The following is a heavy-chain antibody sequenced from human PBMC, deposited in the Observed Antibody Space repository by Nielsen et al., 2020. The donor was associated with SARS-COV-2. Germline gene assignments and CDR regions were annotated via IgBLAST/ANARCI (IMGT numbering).Heavy chain of an antibody. V-gene: IGHV4-31*03. Sequence: SETLSLTCTVSGGSISSGGYYWSWIRQYPVKGLEWIGDIYYSGSTYYNPSLKTRITISRDTSKNQFSLQLSSVTDADTAVYYCARVLPPYESYFYVDVWGKGTTVTVSS. D-gene: IGHD3-3*01. CDR3: ARVLPPYESYFYVDV. J-gene: IGHJ6*03. CDR2: IYYSGST. CDR1: GGSISSGGYY.